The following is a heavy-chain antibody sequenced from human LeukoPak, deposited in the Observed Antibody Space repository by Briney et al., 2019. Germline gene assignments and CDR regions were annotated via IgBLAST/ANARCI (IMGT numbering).Heavy chain of an antibody. J-gene: IGHJ4*02. CDR1: GFTFTKFW. CDR3: AKDKDYYDSSGFHHTGALDY. CDR2: IQEDGKKE. D-gene: IGHD3-22*01. V-gene: IGHV3-7*01. Sequence: GGSLRLSCEASGFTFTKFWMSWVRQAPGKGLEWVANIQEDGKKENYVDSVRGRFTISRDNSKNTLYLQMNSLTAEDTAVYYCAKDKDYYDSSGFHHTGALDYWGQGTLVTVSS.